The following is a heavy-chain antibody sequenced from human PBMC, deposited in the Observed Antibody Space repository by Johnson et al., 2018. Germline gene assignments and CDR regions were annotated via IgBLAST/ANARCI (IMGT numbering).Heavy chain of an antibody. Sequence: QVQLVQSGGGVVQPGRSLRLSCAASGFTFNSYAMHWVRQPPGKGLEWVAVISSDGYNKYYADSVKGRFTISRDNSKNTLYLQMTSLRAEATAVYYCAKSLGTIALLIPAAMSAFDIWGQGTMVTVSS. D-gene: IGHD2-2*01. V-gene: IGHV3-30*18. CDR3: AKSLGTIALLIPAAMSAFDI. CDR1: GFTFNSYA. CDR2: ISSDGYNK. J-gene: IGHJ3*02.